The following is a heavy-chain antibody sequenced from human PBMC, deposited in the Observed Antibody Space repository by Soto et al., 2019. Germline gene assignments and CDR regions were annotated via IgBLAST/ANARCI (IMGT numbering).Heavy chain of an antibody. CDR3: AKDTARGYAWFDS. J-gene: IGHJ5*01. CDR1: GFTFSSYA. CDR2: ISGSGGST. D-gene: IGHD2-2*01. Sequence: EVQLLESGGGLVQPGGSLRLSCAASGFTFSSYAMSWVRQAPGKGLEWVSAISGSGGSTFYADSVKGRFTISRDTSKNTLFRQMNSLRAEDTAVYYCAKDTARGYAWFDSWGQGTLVTVSS. V-gene: IGHV3-23*01.